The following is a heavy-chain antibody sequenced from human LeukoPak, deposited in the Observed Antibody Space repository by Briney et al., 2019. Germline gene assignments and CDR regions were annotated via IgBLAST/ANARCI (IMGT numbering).Heavy chain of an antibody. Sequence: SQTLSLTCTVSGGSISSYYWSWIRQPPGKELEWIGYIYYSGSTNYNPSLKSRVTISVDTSKNQFSLKLSSVTAADTAVYYCARVGGYYDSNPWGQGTLVTVSS. J-gene: IGHJ5*02. D-gene: IGHD3-22*01. V-gene: IGHV4-59*01. CDR3: ARVGGYYDSNP. CDR1: GGSISSYY. CDR2: IYYSGST.